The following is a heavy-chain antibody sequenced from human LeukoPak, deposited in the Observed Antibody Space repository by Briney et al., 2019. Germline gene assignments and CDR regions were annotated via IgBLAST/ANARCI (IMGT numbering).Heavy chain of an antibody. D-gene: IGHD4-17*01. J-gene: IGHJ4*02. Sequence: GGSLRLSCAASGFTFSGYWMSWVRQAPGKGLEWVANINQDGSENYYVDSVKGRFTISRDNAKNSLYLQMNSLRVEDTAVYYCARTPINDYGDYWGQGTLVTVSS. CDR1: GFTFSGYW. V-gene: IGHV3-7*01. CDR2: INQDGSEN. CDR3: ARTPINDYGDY.